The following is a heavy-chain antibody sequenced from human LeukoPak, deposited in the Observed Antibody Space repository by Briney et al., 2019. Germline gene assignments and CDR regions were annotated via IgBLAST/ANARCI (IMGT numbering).Heavy chain of an antibody. CDR3: AKGTDPYYYYYYMDV. J-gene: IGHJ6*03. Sequence: ETLSLTCAVYGGSFSGYYWSWVRQAPGKGLEWVSAISGSGGSTYYADSVKGRFTISRDNSKNTLYLQMNSLRAEDTAVYYCAKGTDPYYYYYYMDVWGKGTTVTVSS. V-gene: IGHV3-23*01. CDR2: ISGSGGST. CDR1: GGSFSGYY.